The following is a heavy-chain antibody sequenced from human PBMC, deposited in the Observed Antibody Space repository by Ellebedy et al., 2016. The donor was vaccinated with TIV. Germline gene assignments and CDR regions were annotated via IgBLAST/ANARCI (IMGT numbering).Heavy chain of an antibody. Sequence: PGGSLRLSCAASGFTFSNYWMNWVRQAPGKGLEWVATIKTDGSERYHVDSVEGRFTISRDNAKNSLYLQMNNLRAEDTATYYCVRLSWREVADWGQGTVVTVSS. D-gene: IGHD2-15*01. CDR1: GFTFSNYW. CDR3: VRLSWREVAD. V-gene: IGHV3-7*01. J-gene: IGHJ4*02. CDR2: IKTDGSER.